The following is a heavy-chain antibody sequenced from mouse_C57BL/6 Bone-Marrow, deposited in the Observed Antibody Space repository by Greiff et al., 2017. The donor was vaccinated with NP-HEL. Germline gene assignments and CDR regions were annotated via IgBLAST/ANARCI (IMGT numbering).Heavy chain of an antibody. CDR1: GYTFTDYY. J-gene: IGHJ2*01. CDR2: IYPGSGNT. D-gene: IGHD2-2*01. Sequence: QVQLQQSGAELVRPGASVKLSCKASGYTFTDYYINWVKQRPGQGLEWIARIYPGSGNTYYNEKFKGKATLTAEKSSSTAYMQLSSLTSEDSAVYFCARGIYYGYDGSDYWGQGTTLTVSS. V-gene: IGHV1-76*01. CDR3: ARGIYYGYDGSDY.